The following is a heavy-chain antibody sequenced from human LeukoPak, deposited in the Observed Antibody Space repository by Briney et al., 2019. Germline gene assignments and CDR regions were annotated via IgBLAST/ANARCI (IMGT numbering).Heavy chain of an antibody. CDR3: VKVTLYYYDSESYYFFEH. J-gene: IGHJ4*02. D-gene: IGHD3-10*01. Sequence: GGSLRLSCEASGFTFTTYWLGWVRQPPGKGLEWVANIKQDGTEKYYVDSVKGRFTISRDNAKNSLYLQMNTLRVEDTAIYYCVKVTLYYYDSESYYFFEHWGQGTPVTASS. CDR1: GFTFTTYW. CDR2: IKQDGTEK. V-gene: IGHV3-7*01.